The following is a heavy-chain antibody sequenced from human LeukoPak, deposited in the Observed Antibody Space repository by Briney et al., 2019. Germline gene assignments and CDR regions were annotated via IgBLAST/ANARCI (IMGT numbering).Heavy chain of an antibody. J-gene: IGHJ4*02. V-gene: IGHV3-74*01. CDR1: GFTFSSYW. CDR3: AKDTGSSLLFSDY. D-gene: IGHD6-13*01. Sequence: PGGSLRLSCAASGFTFSSYWMHWVRQAPGKGLVWVSRINSDGSSTSYADSVKGRFTISRDNAKNTLYLQMNSLRAEDTAVYYCAKDTGSSLLFSDYWGQGTLVTVSS. CDR2: INSDGSST.